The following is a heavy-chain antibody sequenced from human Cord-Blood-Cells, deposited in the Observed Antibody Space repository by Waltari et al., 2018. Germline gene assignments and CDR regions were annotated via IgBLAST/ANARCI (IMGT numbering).Heavy chain of an antibody. J-gene: IGHJ2*01. CDR1: GYTFTSYA. CDR3: ARVVAAVAGYWYFDL. V-gene: IGHV1-3*01. CDR2: INAGNGNT. Sequence: QVQLVQSGAEVKKPGASVKVSCKASGYTFTSYAMHWVRQAPGQRLEWMGWINAGNGNTKDSQKFQGRVTIARNTSASTAYMELSSLRSEDTAVYYCARVVAAVAGYWYFDLWGRGTLVTVSS. D-gene: IGHD6-19*01.